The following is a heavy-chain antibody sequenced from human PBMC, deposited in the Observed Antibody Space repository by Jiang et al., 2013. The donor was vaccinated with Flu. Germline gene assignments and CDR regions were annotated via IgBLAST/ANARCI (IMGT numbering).Heavy chain of an antibody. V-gene: IGHV4-34*01. D-gene: IGHD1-26*01. J-gene: IGHJ5*02. CDR3: ASRVGATANWFDP. CDR2: INHSGST. Sequence: FSGYYWSWIRQPPGKGLEWIGEINHSGSTNYNPSLKSRVTISVDTSKNQFSLKLNSVTAADTAVYYCASRVGATANWFDPWGQGTLVTVSS. CDR1: FSGYY.